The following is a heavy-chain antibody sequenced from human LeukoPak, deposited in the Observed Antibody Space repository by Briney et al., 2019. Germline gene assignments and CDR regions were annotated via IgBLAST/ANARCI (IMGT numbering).Heavy chain of an antibody. Sequence: PSETLSLTCAVYGGSFSGYYWSWIRQPPGKGLEWIGEINHSGSTNYNPSLKRRVHISVDKSKNQFSLKLSSVTAADTAVYYCARAAGSADRDYDSSGYYYLDYWGQGTLVTVSS. CDR2: INHSGST. D-gene: IGHD3-22*01. CDR1: GGSFSGYY. CDR3: ARAAGSADRDYDSSGYYYLDY. J-gene: IGHJ4*02. V-gene: IGHV4-34*01.